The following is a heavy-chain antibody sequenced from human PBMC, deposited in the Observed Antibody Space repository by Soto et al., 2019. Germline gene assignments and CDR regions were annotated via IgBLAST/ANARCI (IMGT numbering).Heavy chain of an antibody. CDR1: GYSFISSW. D-gene: IGHD6-13*01. J-gene: IGHJ4*02. V-gene: IGHV5-51*01. CDR2: IYPGDSDT. CDR3: ARIMAASGTAFDD. Sequence: PGESLKISWQASGYSFISSWIGWVRQMPGEGLGRMGIIYPGDSDTRYSPPFQGQVTISADKSTSTAYLQWSSLKASATATYYCARIMAASGTAFDDWGQGALVTASS.